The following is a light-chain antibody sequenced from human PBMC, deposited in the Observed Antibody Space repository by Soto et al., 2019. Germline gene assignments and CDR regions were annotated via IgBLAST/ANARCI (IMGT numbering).Light chain of an antibody. CDR3: QQHGTSSWT. J-gene: IGKJ1*01. Sequence: EIVLTQSPGTLSLSPGERATLSCRASQSVSSNYLAWYQQKPGQAPRLLIYGASSRATGIPDRFSGSGSGTDFTLTIGRLEPEDSAVYYCQQHGTSSWTFGQGTKVEIK. CDR2: GAS. CDR1: QSVSSNY. V-gene: IGKV3-20*01.